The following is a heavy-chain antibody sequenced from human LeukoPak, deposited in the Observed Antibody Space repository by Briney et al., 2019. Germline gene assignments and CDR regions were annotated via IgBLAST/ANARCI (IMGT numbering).Heavy chain of an antibody. J-gene: IGHJ6*03. CDR3: ARGFPYSSSWRYYYYYMDV. V-gene: IGHV4-38-2*02. CDR1: GYSISSGYY. CDR2: INHSGST. Sequence: PSETLSLTCTVSGYSISSGYYWSWIRQPPGKGLEWIGEINHSGSTNYNPSLKSRVTISVDTSKNQFSLKLSSVTAADTAVYYCARGFPYSSSWRYYYYYMDVWGKGTTVTVSS. D-gene: IGHD6-13*01.